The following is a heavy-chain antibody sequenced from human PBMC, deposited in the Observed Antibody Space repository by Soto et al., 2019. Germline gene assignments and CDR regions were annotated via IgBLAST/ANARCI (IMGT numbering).Heavy chain of an antibody. CDR3: AKCPVARIVGTTYNWFDP. CDR2: ISGSGGNT. J-gene: IGHJ5*02. D-gene: IGHD5-12*01. V-gene: IGHV3-23*01. CDR1: GFTFSSYA. Sequence: GGSLRLSCAASGFTFSSYAMSWVRQAPGKGLEWVSAISGSGGNTYYADSVKGRFTISRDNSKNTLYLQMNSLRAEDTAVYYCAKCPVARIVGTTYNWFDPWGQGTLVTVSS.